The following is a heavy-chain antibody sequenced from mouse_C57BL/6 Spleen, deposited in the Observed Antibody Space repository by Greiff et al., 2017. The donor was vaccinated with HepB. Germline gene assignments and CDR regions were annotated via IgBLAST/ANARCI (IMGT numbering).Heavy chain of an antibody. J-gene: IGHJ4*01. D-gene: IGHD1-1*01. Sequence: EVQLQQSGPELVKPGASVKISCKASGYTFTDYYMNWVKQSHGKSLEWIGDINPNNGGTSYNQKFKGKATLTVDKSSSTAYMELRSLTSEDSAVYYCARFAIYFYWGQGTSVTVSS. CDR2: INPNNGGT. CDR3: ARFAIYFY. CDR1: GYTFTDYY. V-gene: IGHV1-26*01.